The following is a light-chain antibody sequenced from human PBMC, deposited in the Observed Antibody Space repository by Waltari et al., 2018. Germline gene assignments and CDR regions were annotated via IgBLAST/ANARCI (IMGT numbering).Light chain of an antibody. CDR3: QQYYTAPYT. Sequence: DIVMTHSPDSLTVSLGERATSNSKSSHSILYSSNNNNYLAWYQQKPGQPPHLLIHVASTREAGVPARFSGSGSGTDFTLTISSLQAEDVAVYYCQQYYTAPYTFGQGTKLEIK. J-gene: IGKJ2*01. CDR2: VAS. V-gene: IGKV4-1*01. CDR1: HSILYSSNNNNY.